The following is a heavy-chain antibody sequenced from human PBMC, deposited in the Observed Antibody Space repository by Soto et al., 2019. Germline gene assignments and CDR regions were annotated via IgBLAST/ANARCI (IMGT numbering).Heavy chain of an antibody. Sequence: GGSLRLSCAASGFTFSSYSMNWVRQAPGKGLEWVSHISSSSRTIDYADSVKGRFTVSRDNAKNSLYLQMNSLRAQDTAIYYCARDYNILAYCSGTNCYTNEKHQLVNYFDYWGQGTLVTVS. CDR2: ISSSSRTI. V-gene: IGHV3-48*01. CDR3: ARDYNILAYCSGTNCYTNEKHQLVNYFDY. J-gene: IGHJ4*02. D-gene: IGHD2-2*02. CDR1: GFTFSSYS.